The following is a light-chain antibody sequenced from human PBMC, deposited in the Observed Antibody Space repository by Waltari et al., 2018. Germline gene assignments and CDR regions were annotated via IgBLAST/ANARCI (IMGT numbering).Light chain of an antibody. CDR1: QTINKY. V-gene: IGKV1-39*01. CDR3: QQSDSLPLT. J-gene: IGKJ4*01. CDR2: VIS. Sequence: DIQMTQYPSSLSASVGATVTITCRASQTINKYLNWYQKKPGRAPKVLISVISYLHTGVPSRFSGSGSGTDFTLTISSLQPEDFATYYCQQSDSLPLTFGGGTKVEIK.